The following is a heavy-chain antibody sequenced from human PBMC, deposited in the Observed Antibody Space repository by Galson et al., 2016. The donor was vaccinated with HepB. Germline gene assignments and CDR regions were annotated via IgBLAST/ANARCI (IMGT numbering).Heavy chain of an antibody. CDR2: ILYSGNT. CDR1: GGSVSSGSYY. Sequence: TLSLTCTVSGGSVSSGSYYWSWVRQPPGKALEWIGYILYSGNTNYNPPLWSRVTISLDTSRNQFSPNLRSVTAADTAVYYCASPIHLWALEYWGQGTLVTVSS. V-gene: IGHV4-61*01. D-gene: IGHD5-18*01. J-gene: IGHJ4*02. CDR3: ASPIHLWALEY.